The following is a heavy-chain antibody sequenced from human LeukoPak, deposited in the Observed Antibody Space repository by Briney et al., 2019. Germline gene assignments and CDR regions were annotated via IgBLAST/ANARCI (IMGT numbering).Heavy chain of an antibody. Sequence: TGGSLRLSCAASGFTFSNNWMSWVRQAPGKGLEWVANVKQDGSEKYYADSVKGRFTISRDNAKNSLYMQMNSLRAEDTAVYYCARGAYAFWSGYYTQYYYYYYMDVWGKGTTVTVSS. D-gene: IGHD3-3*01. CDR2: VKQDGSEK. V-gene: IGHV3-7*01. CDR3: ARGAYAFWSGYYTQYYYYYYMDV. CDR1: GFTFSNNW. J-gene: IGHJ6*03.